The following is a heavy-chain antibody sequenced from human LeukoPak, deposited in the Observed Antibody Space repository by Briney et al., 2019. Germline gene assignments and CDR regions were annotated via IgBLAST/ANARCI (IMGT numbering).Heavy chain of an antibody. CDR3: ARAKEAAHYYYYGMDV. CDR2: IWYDGSNK. J-gene: IGHJ6*02. D-gene: IGHD2-15*01. Sequence: GRSLRLSCAASGFTFSSYGMHWVRQTPGKGLEWVAVIWYDGSNKYYADSVQGRFTISRDNSKNTLYLQMNRLRAEDTAVYYCARAKEAAHYYYYGMDVWGQGTTVTVSS. CDR1: GFTFSSYG. V-gene: IGHV3-33*01.